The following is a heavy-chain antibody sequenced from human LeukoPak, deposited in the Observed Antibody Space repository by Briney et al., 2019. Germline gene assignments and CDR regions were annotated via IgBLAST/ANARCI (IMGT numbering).Heavy chain of an antibody. V-gene: IGHV3-30*02. Sequence: GGSLRLSCAASGFTFSSYGMHWVRQAPGKGLEWVAFIRYDGSNKYYADSVKGRFTISRDNSKNTLYLQMNSLRAEDTGVYFCASGDYGDQYYYYYSAMDVWGQGTAVTVSS. CDR2: IRYDGSNK. J-gene: IGHJ6*02. CDR1: GFTFSSYG. D-gene: IGHD4-17*01. CDR3: ASGDYGDQYYYYYSAMDV.